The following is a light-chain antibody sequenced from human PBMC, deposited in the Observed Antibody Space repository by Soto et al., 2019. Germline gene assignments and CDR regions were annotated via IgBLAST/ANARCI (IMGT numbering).Light chain of an antibody. CDR3: QQYEKWPPWT. V-gene: IGKV3-15*01. J-gene: IGKJ1*01. Sequence: EIVMTQSPATLSVSPGERATLSCRASQSVSTNLAWYQHRPGQAPRLLIYGASTRATAIPARFSGSGSGTEFTLTISSLQSEDFAIYYSQQYEKWPPWTFGQGTKVEIK. CDR2: GAS. CDR1: QSVSTN.